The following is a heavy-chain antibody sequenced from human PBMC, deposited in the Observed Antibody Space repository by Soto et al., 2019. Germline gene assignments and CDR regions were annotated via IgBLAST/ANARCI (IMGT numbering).Heavy chain of an antibody. CDR2: VYHSGAT. CDR1: GYSITSGFY. CDR3: ARERSVMLPPGWFEP. D-gene: IGHD2-15*01. Sequence: WQTLSLTCTVSGYSITSGFYWAWIRQSPGKGLEWIGSVYHSGATYYNSSPQDRVSISIDTSKNHFSLKLSSVTAADTGTYYGARERSVMLPPGWFEPWGQGTQVTVPS. J-gene: IGHJ5*02. V-gene: IGHV4-38-2*02.